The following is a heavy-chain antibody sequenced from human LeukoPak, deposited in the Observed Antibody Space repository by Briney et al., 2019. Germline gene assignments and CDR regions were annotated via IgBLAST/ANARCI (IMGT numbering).Heavy chain of an antibody. V-gene: IGHV1-69*05. CDR2: IIPIFGTA. J-gene: IGHJ5*02. CDR3: ARDIVPDCSGGSCYSTGYGWFDP. CDR1: GGTFSSYA. D-gene: IGHD2-15*01. Sequence: SVKVSCKASGGTFSSYAISWVRQAPGQGLEWMGGIIPIFGTANYAQKCQGRVTITTDESTSTAYMELSSLRSEDTAVYYCARDIVPDCSGGSCYSTGYGWFDPWGQGTLVTVSS.